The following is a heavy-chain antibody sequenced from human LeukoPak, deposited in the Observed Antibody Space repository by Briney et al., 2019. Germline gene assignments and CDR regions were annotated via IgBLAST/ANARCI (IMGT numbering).Heavy chain of an antibody. D-gene: IGHD6-19*01. V-gene: IGHV4-4*02. CDR3: ARRYSSGWYTRRANWFDP. J-gene: IGHJ5*02. CDR2: IYRSGST. Sequence: SGTLSLTCAVSGGSISSSNWWSWVRQPPGKGLEWIGEIYRSGSTNYNPSLKSRVTISVDKSKNQFSLKLSSVTAADTAVYYCARRYSSGWYTRRANWFDPWGQGTLVTVSS. CDR1: GGSISSSNW.